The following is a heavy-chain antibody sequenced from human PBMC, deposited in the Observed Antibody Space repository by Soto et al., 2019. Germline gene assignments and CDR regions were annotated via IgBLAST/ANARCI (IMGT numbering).Heavy chain of an antibody. CDR2: IYYSGST. J-gene: IGHJ5*02. CDR3: ARLGGPYATNDNWFDP. Sequence: QLQLQESGPGLVKPSETLSLTCTVSGGSISSSSYYWGWIRQPPGKGLEWIGSIYYSGSTYYNPSLKSRVTISVDTSKNQFSLKLSSVTAADTAVYYCARLGGPYATNDNWFDPWGQGTLVTVSS. D-gene: IGHD3-16*01. CDR1: GGSISSSSYY. V-gene: IGHV4-39*01.